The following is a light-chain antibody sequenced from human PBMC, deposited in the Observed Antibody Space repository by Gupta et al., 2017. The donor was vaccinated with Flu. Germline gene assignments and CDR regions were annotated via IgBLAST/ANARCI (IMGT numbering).Light chain of an antibody. CDR3: QQYDNLYT. V-gene: IGKV1-5*03. CDR2: KAS. CDR1: QNIGSY. J-gene: IGKJ2*01. Sequence: PCTRSASVGDRVTITGRASQNIGSYLAWYQQKPGKAPKLLIYKASGLESGVPSRFSGSGYGTEFSLTISSLQPDDFATYYCQQYDNLYTFGQGIKLEVK.